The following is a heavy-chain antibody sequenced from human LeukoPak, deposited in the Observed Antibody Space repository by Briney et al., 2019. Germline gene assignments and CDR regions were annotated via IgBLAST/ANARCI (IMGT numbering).Heavy chain of an antibody. Sequence: VGSLRLSCAASGFTFSSYIMNWGRQAPGKGLEWVSSISSSISYIYYADSVKGRFTISRDNAKNSLYLQMNSLSAEDKAVYYCASHPYCSGGSCYWGQGTLVTVSS. D-gene: IGHD2-15*01. J-gene: IGHJ4*02. CDR3: ASHPYCSGGSCY. CDR1: GFTFSSYI. V-gene: IGHV3-21*01. CDR2: ISSSISYI.